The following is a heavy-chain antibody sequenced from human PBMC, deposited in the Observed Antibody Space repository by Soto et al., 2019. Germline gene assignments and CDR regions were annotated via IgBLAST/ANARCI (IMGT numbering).Heavy chain of an antibody. J-gene: IGHJ6*02. Sequence: SVKVSCKASGGTFSSYAISWVRQAPGQGLEWMGGIIPIFGTANYAQKFQGRVTITADESTSTAYMELSSLRSEDTAVYYCARSSMRIFGYYYYGMDVWGQGTTVTVSS. V-gene: IGHV1-69*13. D-gene: IGHD3-3*01. CDR3: ARSSMRIFGYYYYGMDV. CDR1: GGTFSSYA. CDR2: IIPIFGTA.